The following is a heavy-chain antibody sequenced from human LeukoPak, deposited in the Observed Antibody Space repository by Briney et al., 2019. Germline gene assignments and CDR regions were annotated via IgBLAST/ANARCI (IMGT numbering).Heavy chain of an antibody. CDR1: GFPFSTYE. CDR2: ISTSGRNI. V-gene: IGHV3-48*03. Sequence: GGSLRLSCAASGFPFSTYEMNWVRQAPGKGLEWVSYISTSGRNIYYADSVKGRFTISRDNAKNSLYLQMNSLRAEDTAVYYCARDAVYSSSWQYYWGQGTLVTVSS. CDR3: ARDAVYSSSWQYY. D-gene: IGHD6-13*01. J-gene: IGHJ4*02.